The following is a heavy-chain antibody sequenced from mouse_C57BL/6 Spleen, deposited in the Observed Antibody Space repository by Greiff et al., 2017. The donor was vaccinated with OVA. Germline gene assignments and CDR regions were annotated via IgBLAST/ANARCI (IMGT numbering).Heavy chain of an antibody. J-gene: IGHJ2*01. V-gene: IGHV1-50*01. Sequence: VQLQQPGAELVKPGASVKLSCKASGYTFTSYWMQWVPQSPGPVLEWIGEIDPSDSYTNYNQKFKGKATLTVDTSSSTAYMQLSSLTSEDSAVYYCARAWDSYFDYWGQGTTLTVSS. CDR1: GYTFTSYW. CDR2: IDPSDSYT. D-gene: IGHD4-1*01. CDR3: ARAWDSYFDY.